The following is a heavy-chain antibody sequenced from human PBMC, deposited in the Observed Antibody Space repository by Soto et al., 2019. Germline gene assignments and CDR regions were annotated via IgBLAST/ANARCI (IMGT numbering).Heavy chain of an antibody. Sequence: EVQLLESGGGLVQPGGSLRLSCAASGFTFISYAMSWVRQAPGKGLEWVSAISGSGGSTYYADYVKGRFTISRDNSKNTLYLQMNSLRAEDTAVYYCAKSPDVYYDGMDVWGQGTTVTVAS. CDR3: AKSPDVYYDGMDV. J-gene: IGHJ6*02. CDR1: GFTFISYA. V-gene: IGHV3-23*01. CDR2: ISGSGGST.